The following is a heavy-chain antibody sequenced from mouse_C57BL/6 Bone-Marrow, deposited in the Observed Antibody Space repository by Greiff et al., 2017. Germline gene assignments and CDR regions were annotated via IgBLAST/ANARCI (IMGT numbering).Heavy chain of an antibody. Sequence: QVQLKQPGTELVKPGASVKLSCKASGYTFTSYWMHWVKQRPGQGLEWIGNINPSNGGTNYNEKFKSKATLTVDKSSSTSYMQLSSLTSEDSAVYYCARGLTGPWYFYVWGTGTTVTVSS. J-gene: IGHJ1*03. CDR3: ARGLTGPWYFYV. D-gene: IGHD4-1*01. CDR2: INPSNGGT. V-gene: IGHV1-53*01. CDR1: GYTFTSYW.